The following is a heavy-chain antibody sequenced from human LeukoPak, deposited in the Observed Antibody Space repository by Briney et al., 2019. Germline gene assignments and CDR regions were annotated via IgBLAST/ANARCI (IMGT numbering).Heavy chain of an antibody. CDR2: IKQDGSEK. Sequence: GGSLRLSCAASGFTFSSYWMSWVRQAPGKGLEWVANIKQDGSEKYYVDSVKGRFTISRDNAKNSLYLQMNSLRAEDTAVYYCARDISNYDFWSGYFDYWGQGTLVTVSS. D-gene: IGHD3-3*01. CDR3: ARDISNYDFWSGYFDY. V-gene: IGHV3-7*01. CDR1: GFTFSSYW. J-gene: IGHJ4*02.